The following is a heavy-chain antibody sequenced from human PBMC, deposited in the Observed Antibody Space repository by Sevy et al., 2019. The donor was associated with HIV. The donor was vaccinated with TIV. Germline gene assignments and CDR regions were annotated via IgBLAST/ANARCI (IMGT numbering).Heavy chain of an antibody. CDR2: LSYDDSDE. CDR1: GFIFSTSP. D-gene: IGHD3-10*01. CDR3: AKDDLGSIDY. J-gene: IGHJ4*02. V-gene: IGHV3-30-3*02. Sequence: GVSLRLSCAASGFIFSTSPMHWVRQAPGKGLECVAILSYDDSDENYADSVKGRFTISRDNSKNTLYLQMNSLRTEDTAVYYCAKDDLGSIDYWGQGTLVTVPS.